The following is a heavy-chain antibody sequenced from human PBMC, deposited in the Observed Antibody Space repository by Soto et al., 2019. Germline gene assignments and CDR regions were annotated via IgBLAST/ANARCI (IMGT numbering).Heavy chain of an antibody. V-gene: IGHV5-51*01. CDR3: ARVPWGGTYYFDF. CDR2: IYPGDSDT. CDR1: GYIFTNYW. Sequence: GESLKISCNGSGYIFTNYWIAWLRQMPGKGLEWMGIIYPGDSDTRYSPSFQGQVTISADKSISTAYLQWSSLKASDTAMYYCARVPWGGTYYFDFWGLGTLVTVS. J-gene: IGHJ4*02. D-gene: IGHD2-21*01.